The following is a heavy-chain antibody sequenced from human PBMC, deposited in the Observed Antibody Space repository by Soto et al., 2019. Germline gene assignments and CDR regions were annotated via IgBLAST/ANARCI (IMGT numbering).Heavy chain of an antibody. D-gene: IGHD2-21*01. CDR3: HIHAY. CDR2: IYHTGST. CDR1: GGSISSTNW. V-gene: IGHV4-4*02. J-gene: IGHJ4*02. Sequence: SETLSLTCVVSGGSISSTNWWTWVRQTPGKGLEGIGEIYHTGSTKYNASLKNRVTISLDKSKNQFSLNLKSVTAADTAVYYCHIHAYWGQGTLVPVSS.